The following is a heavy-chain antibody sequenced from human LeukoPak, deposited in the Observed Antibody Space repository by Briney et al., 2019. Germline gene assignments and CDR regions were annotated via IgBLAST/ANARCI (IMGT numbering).Heavy chain of an antibody. J-gene: IGHJ4*02. CDR1: GFTFSSYG. CDR3: AKGAYCSGGSCYDY. V-gene: IGHV3-30*18. Sequence: GRSLRLSCAASGFTFSSYGMHWVRQAPGKGLEWVAVISYDGSNKYYADSVKGRFTISRDNSKNTLYLQMNSLRAEDTAVYYCAKGAYCSGGSCYDYWGQGTLVTVSS. CDR2: ISYDGSNK. D-gene: IGHD2-15*01.